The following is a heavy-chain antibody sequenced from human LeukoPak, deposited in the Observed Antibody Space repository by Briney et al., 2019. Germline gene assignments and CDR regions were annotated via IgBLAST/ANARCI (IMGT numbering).Heavy chain of an antibody. CDR3: ARSPFRGFGNWFDP. CDR2: TYYRSKWYN. CDR1: GDSVSSNGAA. V-gene: IGHV6-1*01. Sequence: SQTLSLTCAISGDSVSSNGAAWNWIRQSPSRGLEWLGRTYYRSKWYNDYAVSVKSRITINPDTSKNQFSLQLNSVTPDDTAVYYCARSPFRGFGNWFDPWGQGTLVTVSS. J-gene: IGHJ5*02. D-gene: IGHD3-10*01.